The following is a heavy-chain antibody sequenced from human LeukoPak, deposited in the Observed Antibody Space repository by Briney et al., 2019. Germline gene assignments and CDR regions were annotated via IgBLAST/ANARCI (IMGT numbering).Heavy chain of an antibody. Sequence: GGSLRLSCAASGSTFSSYGMHWVRQAPGKGLEWVAVISYDGSNKYYADSVKGRFTISRDNSKNTLYLQMNSLRAEDTAVYYCAKASDDAFDIWGQGTMVTVSS. V-gene: IGHV3-30*18. CDR2: ISYDGSNK. J-gene: IGHJ3*02. CDR1: GSTFSSYG. CDR3: AKASDDAFDI.